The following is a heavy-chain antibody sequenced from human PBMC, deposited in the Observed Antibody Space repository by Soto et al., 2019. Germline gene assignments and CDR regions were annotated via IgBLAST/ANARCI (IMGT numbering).Heavy chain of an antibody. CDR1: GFTLDDYA. CDR2: ISWNSGSI. J-gene: IGHJ4*02. D-gene: IGHD2-8*01. V-gene: IGHV3-9*01. Sequence: EVQLVESGGGLVQPGRSLRLSCAASGFTLDDYAMHWVRQAPGKGLEWVSGISWNSGSIGYADAVKGRFTISRDNAKNTLYLQMNSLRAEDTALYYCARLMVYASYFDYWGQGTLVTVSS. CDR3: ARLMVYASYFDY.